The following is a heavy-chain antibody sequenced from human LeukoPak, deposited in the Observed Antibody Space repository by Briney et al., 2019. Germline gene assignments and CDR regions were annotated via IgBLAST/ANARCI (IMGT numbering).Heavy chain of an antibody. Sequence: PSETLSLTCTVSGGSISSSSYYWGWIRQPPGKGLEWVGSIYYSGSTYYNPSLKSRVTISVDTSKNQFSLKLSSVTAADTAVYYCWTVRRYSSSNWGQGTMVTVSS. CDR3: WTVRRYSSSN. V-gene: IGHV4-39*07. CDR2: IYYSGST. D-gene: IGHD6-13*01. CDR1: GGSISSSSYY. J-gene: IGHJ3*01.